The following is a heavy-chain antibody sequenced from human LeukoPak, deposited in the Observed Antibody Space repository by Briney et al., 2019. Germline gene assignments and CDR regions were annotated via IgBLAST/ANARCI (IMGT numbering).Heavy chain of an antibody. CDR3: AKTSRVNVRGILYYFDY. Sequence: GGSLRLSRAASGFTFSSYAMHWVRQAPGKGLEWVAVISYDGSNKYYADSVKGRFTISRDNSKNTLYLQMNSLRAEDTAVYYCAKTSRVNVRGILYYFDYWGQGTLVTVSS. D-gene: IGHD3-10*02. CDR1: GFTFSSYA. V-gene: IGHV3-30-3*02. J-gene: IGHJ4*02. CDR2: ISYDGSNK.